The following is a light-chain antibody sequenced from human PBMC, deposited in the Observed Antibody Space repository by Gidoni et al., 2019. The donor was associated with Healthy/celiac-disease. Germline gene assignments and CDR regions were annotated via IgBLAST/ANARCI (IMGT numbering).Light chain of an antibody. CDR3: QSYDSSLSGPVV. CDR1: SSNIGAGYD. J-gene: IGLJ2*01. V-gene: IGLV1-40*01. Sequence: QRVTISCTGSSSNIGAGYDVHWYQQLPGTAPKLLVFSNTNRPSGVPDRFSGSKSGTSASLAITGLQAEDEADYYCQSYDSSLSGPVVFGGGTKLTVL. CDR2: SNT.